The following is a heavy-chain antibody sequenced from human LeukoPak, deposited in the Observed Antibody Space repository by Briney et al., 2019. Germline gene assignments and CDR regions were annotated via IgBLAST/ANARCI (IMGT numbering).Heavy chain of an antibody. J-gene: IGHJ4*02. CDR2: INSDASST. CDR3: VSSESYGY. V-gene: IGHV3-74*01. Sequence: GGSLRLSCAASGFTFSSSWMYWVRPAPGKGLVWVSRINSDASSTSYADSVKGRFTIPRDNAQNTLYLQMNSLRAEDTAVYYCVSSESYGYWGQGTLVAVSS. CDR1: GFTFSSSW. D-gene: IGHD1-26*01.